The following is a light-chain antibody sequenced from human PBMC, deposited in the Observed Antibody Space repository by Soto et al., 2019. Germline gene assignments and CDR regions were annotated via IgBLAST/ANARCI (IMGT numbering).Light chain of an antibody. V-gene: IGLV1-40*01. J-gene: IGLJ2*01. CDR1: SSNIGAGYD. Sequence: QSVLTQPPSVSGAPGQRVTISCTGSSSNIGAGYDVHWYRQLPGTAPKLLIYGNSNRPSGVPDRFSGSKSGTSASLAITGLQAEDEADYYCQSYDSSLSGSLDVVFGGGTKVTVL. CDR2: GNS. CDR3: QSYDSSLSGSLDVV.